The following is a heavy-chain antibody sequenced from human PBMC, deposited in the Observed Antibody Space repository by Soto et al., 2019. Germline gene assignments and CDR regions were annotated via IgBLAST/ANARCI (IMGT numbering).Heavy chain of an antibody. D-gene: IGHD3-10*01. J-gene: IGHJ4*02. CDR3: ASHYSGSPGIFDF. CDR2: IYYPGST. CDR1: GASISSSSHY. V-gene: IGHV4-39*01. Sequence: KLSETLSLTCTVSGASISSSSHYWGWIRQPPGKGLEWIGTIYYPGSTYYNPSLKSRVTISVDTSRFQFSLNLTSVTAADTAVYYCASHYSGSPGIFDFWGQGTLVTVSS.